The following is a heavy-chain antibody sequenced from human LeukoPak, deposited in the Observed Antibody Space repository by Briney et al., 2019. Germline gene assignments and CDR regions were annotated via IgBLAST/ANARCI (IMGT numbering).Heavy chain of an antibody. CDR2: ISDSGGST. D-gene: IGHD1-14*01. V-gene: IGHV3-23*01. CDR1: GFTFSSYG. Sequence: GGSLRLSCVASGFTFSSYGMSWVRQAPGKGLEWVSGISDSGGSTEYADSVKGRFTISRDNSKNTLYLQMNSLSAEDTAVYYCAKCPSHRVSLRVLPYYYFDYWGQGTLVTVSS. J-gene: IGHJ4*02. CDR3: AKCPSHRVSLRVLPYYYFDY.